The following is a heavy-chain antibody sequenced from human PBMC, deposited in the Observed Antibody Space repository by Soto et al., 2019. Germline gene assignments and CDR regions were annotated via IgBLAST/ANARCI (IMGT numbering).Heavy chain of an antibody. CDR1: GGTFSSYA. D-gene: IGHD3-3*01. CDR2: IIPIFGTA. J-gene: IGHJ6*02. CDR3: ARVKYYDFWSGYYRVLERRGGGMDV. Sequence: SVKVSCKASGGTFSSYAISWVRQAPGQGLEWMGGIIPIFGTANYAQKFQGRVTITADESTSTAYMELSSLRSEDTAVYYCARVKYYDFWSGYYRVLERRGGGMDVWGQGTTVTVSS. V-gene: IGHV1-69*13.